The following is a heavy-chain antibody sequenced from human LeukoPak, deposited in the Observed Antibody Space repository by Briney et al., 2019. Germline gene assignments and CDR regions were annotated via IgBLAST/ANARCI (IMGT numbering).Heavy chain of an antibody. CDR3: ATTKPARRYFDY. D-gene: IGHD5-12*01. CDR2: ISGSGANT. V-gene: IGHV3-23*01. J-gene: IGHJ4*02. CDR1: GFTFSSNP. Sequence: GGSLRLSCAGSGFTFSSNPLSWVRQAPGKGLEWVSAISGSGANTYYGDSVGGRFTISRDNSKNTLYLQMNTLRGDDTAVYYCATTKPARRYFDYGGEGILVTVSS.